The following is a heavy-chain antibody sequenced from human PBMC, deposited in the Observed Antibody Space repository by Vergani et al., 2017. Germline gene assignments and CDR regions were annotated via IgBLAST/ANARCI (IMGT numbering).Heavy chain of an antibody. V-gene: IGHV3-23*01. D-gene: IGHD4-23*01. J-gene: IGHJ4*02. CDR2: ISGSGGST. Sequence: EVQLLESGGGLVQPGGSLRLSCAASGFTFSSYAMSWVRQAPGKGLEWVSAISGSGGSTYYADSVKGRFTISRDNAKNTLYLQMNSLGAEDTAVYYCAKDWVRWTTLGHYFDYGGQGTLVTVSS. CDR1: GFTFSSYA. CDR3: AKDWVRWTTLGHYFDY.